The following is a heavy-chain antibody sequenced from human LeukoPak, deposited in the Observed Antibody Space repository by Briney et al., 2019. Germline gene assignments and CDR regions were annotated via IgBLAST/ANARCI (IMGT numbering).Heavy chain of an antibody. Sequence: GGSLRLSCAASGFTFSSYAMHWVRQAPGKGLEWVAVISYDGSNKYYADSVKGRFSISRDNSKNTLYLQMSNLRAEDTAVYFCARGGGLDVWGQGATVTVSS. V-gene: IGHV3-30-3*01. D-gene: IGHD3-16*01. CDR3: ARGGGLDV. CDR1: GFTFSSYA. CDR2: ISYDGSNK. J-gene: IGHJ6*02.